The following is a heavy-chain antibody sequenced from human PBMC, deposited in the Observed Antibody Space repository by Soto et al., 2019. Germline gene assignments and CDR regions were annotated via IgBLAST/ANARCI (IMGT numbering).Heavy chain of an antibody. D-gene: IGHD3-16*01. J-gene: IGHJ6*04. Sequence: SETLSLTCAVYGGSFSGYYWSWIRQPPGKGLEWIGEINHSGSTNYNPSLKSRVTISVDTSKNQFSLKLSSVTAADTAVYYCARDVTRAGFDVWGKGTTVTVSS. CDR2: INHSGST. CDR3: ARDVTRAGFDV. V-gene: IGHV4-34*01. CDR1: GGSFSGYY.